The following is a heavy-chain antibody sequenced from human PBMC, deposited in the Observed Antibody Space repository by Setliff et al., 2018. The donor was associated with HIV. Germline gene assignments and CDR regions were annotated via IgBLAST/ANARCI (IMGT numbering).Heavy chain of an antibody. Sequence: SETLSLTCAVNSGSFGSYYWSWLRQSPGKGLEWIGEVNQRVTSNYNPSLKSRVSISVDTSKNQFSLKLSSVTAADTAVYYCATLKMATIYRDFDYWGQGTLVTVSS. CDR3: ATLKMATIYRDFDY. V-gene: IGHV4-34*01. J-gene: IGHJ4*02. CDR2: VNQRVTS. CDR1: SGSFGSYY. D-gene: IGHD5-12*01.